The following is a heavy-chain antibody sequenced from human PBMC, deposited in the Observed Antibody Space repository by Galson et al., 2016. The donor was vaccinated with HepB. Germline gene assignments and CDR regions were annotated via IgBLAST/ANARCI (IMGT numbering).Heavy chain of an antibody. J-gene: IGHJ6*02. V-gene: IGHV1-69*13. Sequence: SVKVSCKASGGTFSSYAISWVRQAPGQGLEWMGVIINLYGTANYALKFQGRVTITADESTSTAHMEVSSLRYEDTAVYYCARVRDGYNTHFYYGMDVWGLGTSVTV. CDR1: GGTFSSYA. CDR2: IINLYGTA. D-gene: IGHD5-24*01. CDR3: ARVRDGYNTHFYYGMDV.